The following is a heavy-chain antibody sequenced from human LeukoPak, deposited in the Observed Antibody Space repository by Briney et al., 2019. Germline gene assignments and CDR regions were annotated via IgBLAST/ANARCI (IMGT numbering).Heavy chain of an antibody. CDR3: ARPIYRGWGYFDY. V-gene: IGHV4-39*01. Sequence: SETLSLTCTVSGGSISSSSYYWGWIRQPPGKGLEWIGSIYYSGSTYYNPSLKSRVTISVDTSKNQFSLKLSSVTAADTAAYYCARPIYRGWGYFDYWGQGTLVTVSS. CDR2: IYYSGST. J-gene: IGHJ4*02. D-gene: IGHD3-10*01. CDR1: GGSISSSSYY.